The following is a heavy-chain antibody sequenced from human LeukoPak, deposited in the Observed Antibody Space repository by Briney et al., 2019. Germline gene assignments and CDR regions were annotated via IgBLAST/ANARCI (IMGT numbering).Heavy chain of an antibody. CDR3: ARAPYTTGRSFYFDS. J-gene: IGHJ4*02. CDR1: GFTFRNYG. D-gene: IGHD2-2*02. Sequence: GGSPRLSCAASGFTFRNYGMHWVRQAPGQGLEWVAIIWYDGSKNYYADSVKGRFTISRDNFNNTLYLQMNSLRAEDTALYYCARAPYTTGRSFYFDSWGQGTLFTVSS. V-gene: IGHV3-33*01. CDR2: IWYDGSKN.